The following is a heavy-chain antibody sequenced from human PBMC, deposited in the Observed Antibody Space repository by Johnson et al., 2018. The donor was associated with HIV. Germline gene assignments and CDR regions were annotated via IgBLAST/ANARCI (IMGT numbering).Heavy chain of an antibody. J-gene: IGHJ3*02. Sequence: VQLVESGGGLIQPGGSLRLSCAASGFTVSSNYMSWVRQAPGKGLEWVSVIYSGGSTYYADSVKGRFTISRDNSKNTRSLQMNSLRAEDPAVYYCARGRAYYYDRSGDAFDIWCQGTMVTVSS. CDR2: IYSGGST. CDR3: ARGRAYYYDRSGDAFDI. D-gene: IGHD3-22*01. CDR1: GFTVSSNY. V-gene: IGHV3-53*01.